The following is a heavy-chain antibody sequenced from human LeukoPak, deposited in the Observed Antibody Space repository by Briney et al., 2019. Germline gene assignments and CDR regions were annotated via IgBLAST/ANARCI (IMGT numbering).Heavy chain of an antibody. D-gene: IGHD1-26*01. CDR3: ASLVGATKDY. CDR2: IRSSSTI. CDR1: GFTFSSYS. V-gene: IGHV3-48*01. Sequence: GGSLRLSCAASGFTFSSYSMNWVRQAPGKGLEWVSYIRSSSTIYYADSVKGRFTISRDNAKNSLYLQMNSLRAEDTAVYYCASLVGATKDYWGQGTLVTVSS. J-gene: IGHJ4*02.